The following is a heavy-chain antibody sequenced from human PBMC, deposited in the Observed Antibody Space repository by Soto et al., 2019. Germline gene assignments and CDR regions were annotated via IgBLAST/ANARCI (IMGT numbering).Heavy chain of an antibody. CDR2: TRHDGSNT. CDR3: ARDGVGATTFFGYFDY. D-gene: IGHD1-26*01. J-gene: IGHJ4*02. CDR1: GFHFSGYV. Sequence: GGSQSLSCAASGFHFSGYVMHWVRQAPGKGLEWVAITRHDGSNTYYADSVRGRFTISRDNSKKTLYLQMDSLRAEDTAVYYCARDGVGATTFFGYFDYWGQGTLVTVSS. V-gene: IGHV3-30*02.